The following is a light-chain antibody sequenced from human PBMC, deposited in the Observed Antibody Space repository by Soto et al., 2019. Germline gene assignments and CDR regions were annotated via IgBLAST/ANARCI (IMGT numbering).Light chain of an antibody. V-gene: IGLV2-18*02. CDR1: SADVGIYNR. CDR2: DVS. CDR3: SSYTTSHTYV. Sequence: QSALTQPPSVSGSPGQSVTISCTGTSADVGIYNRVAWYQQPPGTSPKLVICDVSNRPSGVPDRFSGSKSGSTASLTISGLQAEDEADYYCSSYTTSHTYVFGTGTKLTVL. J-gene: IGLJ1*01.